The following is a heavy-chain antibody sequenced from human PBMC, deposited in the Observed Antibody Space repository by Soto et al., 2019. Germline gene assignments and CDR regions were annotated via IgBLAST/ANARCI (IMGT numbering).Heavy chain of an antibody. V-gene: IGHV4-31*03. J-gene: IGHJ5*02. Sequence: PSETLSLTCTVSGGSIHSSDYYWTWIRQHPEKGLEWIGYIFYTGSTYYNPSLRSRATISVDTSSNQFSLSLTSVTAADTAVYYCARDRSLDLWSGSWFDPWGQGTRVTVSS. D-gene: IGHD3-3*01. CDR1: GGSIHSSDYY. CDR2: IFYTGST. CDR3: ARDRSLDLWSGSWFDP.